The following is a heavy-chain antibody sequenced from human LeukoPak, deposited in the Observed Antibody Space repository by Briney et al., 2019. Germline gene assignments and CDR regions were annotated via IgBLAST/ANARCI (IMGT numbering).Heavy chain of an antibody. D-gene: IGHD6-13*01. V-gene: IGHV3-30-3*01. CDR3: ARIRAAAGTQIDP. CDR1: GFTFSIYA. CDR2: ISYDGSNK. Sequence: GGSLRLSCAASGFTFSIYAMHWVRQAPGKGLEWVAVISYDGSNKYYADSVKGRFTISRDNSKNTLYLQMNSLRAEDTAVYYCARIRAAAGTQIDPWGQGTLVTVSS. J-gene: IGHJ5*02.